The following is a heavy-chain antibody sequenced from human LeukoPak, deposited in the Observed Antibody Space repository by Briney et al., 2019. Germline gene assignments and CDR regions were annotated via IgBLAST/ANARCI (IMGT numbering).Heavy chain of an antibody. V-gene: IGHV3-15*07. CDR3: AQGSGFYYDY. J-gene: IGHJ4*02. CDR2: IKRETDGGTT. D-gene: IGHD3-22*01. Sequence: GGSLRLSCAASGFTFSGYPIHWVRQAPGKGLEWVGLIKRETDGGTTDFAAPVKGRFTISRDDSKNTLYLQMNRLTSEDTAVYYCAQGSGFYYDYWGQGTLVTVSS. CDR1: GFTFSGYP.